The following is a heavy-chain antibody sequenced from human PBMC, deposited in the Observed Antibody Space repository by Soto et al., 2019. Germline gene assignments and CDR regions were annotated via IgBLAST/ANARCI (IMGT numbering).Heavy chain of an antibody. D-gene: IGHD1-26*01. Sequence: EVQVLESGGGLVQPGGSLRHSCAASGFTFSRYGMNWVRQAPGKGLEWVSGVRSDGDTTYNADSVKGRFTVSRDNFRNTVDLQMNNLRVEDTAVYYCAKGKGVGATPDGANCWGQGTLVTVSP. CDR2: VRSDGDTT. V-gene: IGHV3-23*01. CDR1: GFTFSRYG. J-gene: IGHJ4*02. CDR3: AKGKGVGATPDGANC.